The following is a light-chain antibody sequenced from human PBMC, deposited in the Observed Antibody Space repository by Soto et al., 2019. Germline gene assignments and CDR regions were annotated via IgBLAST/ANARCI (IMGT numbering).Light chain of an antibody. V-gene: IGKV3-11*01. CDR1: QSVSRF. J-gene: IGKJ5*01. Sequence: EIVLTQSPATLTLSPGERATLSCRASQSVSRFLAWYQQKPGQAPRLLIYDTSNRATGIPARFSGSGSGTDFTLTIISLEPEDFAVYYCQQRSNWPPITFGQGTPLEI. CDR2: DTS. CDR3: QQRSNWPPIT.